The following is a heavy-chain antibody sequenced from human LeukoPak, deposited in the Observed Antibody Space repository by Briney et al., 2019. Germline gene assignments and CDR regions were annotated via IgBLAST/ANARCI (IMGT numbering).Heavy chain of an antibody. D-gene: IGHD5-24*01. V-gene: IGHV3-23*01. CDR1: GFTFSTYA. CDR2: ISGSGGST. CDR3: ARKREKGPFDL. Sequence: GGSLRLSCAASGFTFSTYAMSWVLQAPGKGLEWVSIISGSGGSTYHADSVKGRFTISRDNSKNTLFLQTNSLRAEDTALYYCARKREKGPFDLWGRGTLVTVSS. J-gene: IGHJ2*01.